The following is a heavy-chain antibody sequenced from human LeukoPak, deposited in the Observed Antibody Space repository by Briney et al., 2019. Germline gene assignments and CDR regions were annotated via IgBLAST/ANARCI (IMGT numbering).Heavy chain of an antibody. J-gene: IGHJ6*03. V-gene: IGHV4-61*02. CDR2: IYTSGST. Sequence: SETLSLTCTVSGGSISSGSYYWSWIRQPAGTGLEWIGRIYTSGSTNYNPSLKSRVTISVDTSKNQFSLKLSSVTAADTAVYYCAREGGYCSSTSCYFSGAGRNYYYYMDVWGKGTTVTISS. CDR3: AREGGYCSSTSCYFSGAGRNYYYYMDV. D-gene: IGHD2-2*01. CDR1: GGSISSGSYY.